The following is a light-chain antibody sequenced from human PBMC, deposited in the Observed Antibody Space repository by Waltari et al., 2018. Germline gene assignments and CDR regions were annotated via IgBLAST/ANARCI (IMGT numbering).Light chain of an antibody. CDR2: WAS. CDR1: QSVLYSSNNKNY. CDR3: QQYYSTPTWT. V-gene: IGKV4-1*01. J-gene: IGKJ1*01. Sequence: DIVMTQSPDSLAVSLGERATINCKSSQSVLYSSNNKNYLAWYQQKPGQPPKLLIYWASTRESGVPDRFSGSGSGTDVTLTISSLQAEDVVVYYCQQYYSTPTWTFGQGTKVEIK.